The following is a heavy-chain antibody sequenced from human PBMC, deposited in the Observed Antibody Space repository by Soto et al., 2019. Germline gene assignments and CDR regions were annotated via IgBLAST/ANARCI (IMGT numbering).Heavy chain of an antibody. V-gene: IGHV4-59*08. Sequence: SETLSLTCTVSGGSISSYYWSWIRQPPGKGLEWIGYIYYSGSTNYNPSLKSRVTISVDTSKNQFSLKLSSVTAADTAVYYCARQRTAMPYYYMDGWGKGTTVTVSS. CDR1: GGSISSYY. D-gene: IGHD5-18*01. CDR3: ARQRTAMPYYYMDG. J-gene: IGHJ6*03. CDR2: IYYSGST.